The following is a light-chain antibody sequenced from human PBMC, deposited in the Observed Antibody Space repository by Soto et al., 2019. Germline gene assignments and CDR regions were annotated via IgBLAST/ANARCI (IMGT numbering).Light chain of an antibody. CDR3: AAWDDSLNGPV. CDR1: SSNIGDNT. V-gene: IGLV1-36*01. J-gene: IGLJ3*02. Sequence: QAVVTQPPSVSETPRQRVTISCSGSSSNIGDNTVSWYQQVPGKAPKLLIYYDDLRPSGVSDRFSGSKSGTSASLAISGLQSEDEADYYCAAWDDSLNGPVFGGGTQLTVL. CDR2: YDD.